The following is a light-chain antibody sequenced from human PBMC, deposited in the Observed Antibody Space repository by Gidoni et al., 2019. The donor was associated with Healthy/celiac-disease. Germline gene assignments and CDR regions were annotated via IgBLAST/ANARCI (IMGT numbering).Light chain of an antibody. J-gene: IGKJ1*01. CDR3: QQYNSYPWT. CDR1: QSISSW. CDR2: KAS. Sequence: DLQMTQSPSTLSASVGDRVTITCRASQSISSWLAWYQQKPGKAPKLLIYKASSLESGVPSRFSGSGSGTEFTLTISSLQPDDFATYYCQQYNSYPWTFXHXTKVEIK. V-gene: IGKV1-5*03.